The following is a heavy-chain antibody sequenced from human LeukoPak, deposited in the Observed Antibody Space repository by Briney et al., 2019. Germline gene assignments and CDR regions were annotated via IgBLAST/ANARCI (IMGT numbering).Heavy chain of an antibody. J-gene: IGHJ4*02. CDR1: GFSFGDSA. D-gene: IGHD3-10*01. V-gene: IGHV3-49*04. CDR3: TRTGSGNFDY. CDR2: ITSKASGGTT. Sequence: GRSLRLSCTASGFSFGDSAMSWVRQVPGKGLEWVTFITSKASGGTTEYAASVKGRFAISKDDSKSIAYLQMNSLKTEDTAVYYCTRTGSGNFDYWGQGTLVTVSS.